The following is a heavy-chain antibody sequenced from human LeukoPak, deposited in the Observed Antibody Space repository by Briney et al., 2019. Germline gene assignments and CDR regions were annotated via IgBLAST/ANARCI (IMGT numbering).Heavy chain of an antibody. Sequence: GGSLRLSCAASGFTFSSYAMSWVRQAPGKGLEWVSAISGSGGSTYYADSVKGRFTISRDNSKNTLYLQMNSLRAEDTAVYYCARDHRVWELLGYYYYYGMDVWGQGTTVTVSS. CDR1: GFTFSSYA. J-gene: IGHJ6*02. V-gene: IGHV3-23*01. CDR3: ARDHRVWELLGYYYYYGMDV. CDR2: ISGSGGST. D-gene: IGHD1-26*01.